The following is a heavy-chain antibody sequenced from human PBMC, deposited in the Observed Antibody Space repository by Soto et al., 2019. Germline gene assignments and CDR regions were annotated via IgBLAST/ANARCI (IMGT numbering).Heavy chain of an antibody. CDR2: ISNSGTTI. CDR1: GFTFSEHY. D-gene: IGHD6-19*01. J-gene: IGHJ4*02. CDR3: ASDRQPDRWLGLAY. V-gene: IGHV3-11*01. Sequence: QVHLVESGGDLVKPGGSLRLSCAASGFTFSEHYMSWIRQAPGKSLEWLSYISNSGTTIYYADSVKGRFTISRDNAXNSLYLQMDSLRAEDTAVYYWASDRQPDRWLGLAYWGQGTLVTVSS.